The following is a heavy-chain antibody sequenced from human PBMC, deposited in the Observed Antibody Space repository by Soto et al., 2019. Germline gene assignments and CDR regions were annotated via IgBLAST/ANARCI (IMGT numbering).Heavy chain of an antibody. Sequence: QVQLVQSGAEVXXPGASVKVSCKVSGYTLTELSMHWVRQAPGKGLEWMGGFDPEDGETIYAQKFQGRVTMTEDTSTDTAYMERSSLRSEDTAVYYCATDWDSSGYDGGGYYYGMDVWGQGTTVTVSS. CDR3: ATDWDSSGYDGGGYYYGMDV. CDR2: FDPEDGET. CDR1: GYTLTELS. V-gene: IGHV1-24*01. D-gene: IGHD3-22*01. J-gene: IGHJ6*02.